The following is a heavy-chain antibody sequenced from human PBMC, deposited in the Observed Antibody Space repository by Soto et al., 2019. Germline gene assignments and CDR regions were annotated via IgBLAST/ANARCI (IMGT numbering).Heavy chain of an antibody. Sequence: PSETLSLTCSVSGGSISGHYWSWIRLPAGRRLQWVGRIYSSGTTNYNPSLKSRVRMSVDTDRNSFSLRLDSVTAADTAVYYCARNFDIAATGTAFESWGRGVLVTVSS. V-gene: IGHV4-4*07. CDR2: IYSSGTT. CDR3: ARNFDIAATGTAFES. CDR1: GGSISGHY. J-gene: IGHJ4*02. D-gene: IGHD6-13*01.